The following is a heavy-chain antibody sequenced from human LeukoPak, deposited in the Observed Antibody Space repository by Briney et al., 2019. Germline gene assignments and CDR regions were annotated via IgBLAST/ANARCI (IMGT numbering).Heavy chain of an antibody. D-gene: IGHD1-7*01. Sequence: PGRSLRLSCAGSGFTFTDSAMTWVRQAPGKGLEWVSAISTSGGDTIYTDSVKDRFTISRDNSKNTLYLQMNSLRAEDTAIYYCAKGGNYAPLDYWGQGTLVTASS. CDR1: GFTFTDSA. V-gene: IGHV3-23*01. J-gene: IGHJ4*02. CDR2: ISTSGGDT. CDR3: AKGGNYAPLDY.